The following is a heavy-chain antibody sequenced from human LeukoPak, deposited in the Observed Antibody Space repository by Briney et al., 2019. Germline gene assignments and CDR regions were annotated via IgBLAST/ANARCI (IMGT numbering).Heavy chain of an antibody. J-gene: IGHJ4*02. CDR1: GFTFSSYS. V-gene: IGHV3-21*03. Sequence: PGGSLRLSCAASGFTFSSYSMNWVRQAPGKGLEWVSSISSSSSYIYYADSVKGRFTISRDNAKNSLYLQMNSLKTEDTAVYYCTTDSLVGATLLDHYWGQGTLVTVSS. CDR2: ISSSSSYI. D-gene: IGHD1-26*01. CDR3: TTDSLVGATLLDHY.